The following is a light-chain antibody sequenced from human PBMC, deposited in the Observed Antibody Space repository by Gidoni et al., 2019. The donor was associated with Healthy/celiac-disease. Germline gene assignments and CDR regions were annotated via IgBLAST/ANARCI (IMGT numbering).Light chain of an antibody. Sequence: IVLTQSPGTLSLSPGARATLSCRASQSVSSSYLAWYQQKPGQAPRLLIYGASSRATGIPDRVSGSGSGTDFTLTISRLEPEDFAVYYCQQYGSSPTFGQGTKVEIK. CDR1: QSVSSSY. J-gene: IGKJ1*01. CDR2: GAS. V-gene: IGKV3-20*01. CDR3: QQYGSSPT.